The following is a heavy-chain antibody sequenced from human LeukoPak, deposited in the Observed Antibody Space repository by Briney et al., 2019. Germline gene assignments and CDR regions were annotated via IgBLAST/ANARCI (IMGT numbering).Heavy chain of an antibody. D-gene: IGHD5-24*01. CDR1: GFTFSSYG. CDR3: AKDAALAGRWLQSIDY. CDR2: ISYDGSNK. V-gene: IGHV3-30*18. Sequence: PGGSLRLSCAVSGFTFSSYGMHWVRQAPGKGLEWVAVISYDGSNKYYADSVKGRFTISRDNSKNTLYLQMNSLRAEDTAVYYCAKDAALAGRWLQSIDYWGQGTLVTVSS. J-gene: IGHJ4*02.